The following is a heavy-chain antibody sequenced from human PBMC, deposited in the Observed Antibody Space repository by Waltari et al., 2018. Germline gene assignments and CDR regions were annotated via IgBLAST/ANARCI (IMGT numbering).Heavy chain of an antibody. CDR3: ARAATVTTPGFYYGMDV. D-gene: IGHD4-4*01. V-gene: IGHV1-69*02. J-gene: IGHJ6*02. CDR2: IIPILGIA. CDR1: GGTFSSYT. Sequence: QVQLVQSGAEVKKPGSSVKVSCKASGGTFSSYTISWVRQAPGQGLEWMGRIIPILGIANYAQKFQGRVTITADKSTSTAYMELSSLRSEDTAVYYCARAATVTTPGFYYGMDVWGQGTTVTVSS.